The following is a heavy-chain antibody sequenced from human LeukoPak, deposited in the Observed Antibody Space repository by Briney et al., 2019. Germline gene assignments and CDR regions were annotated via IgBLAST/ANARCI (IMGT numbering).Heavy chain of an antibody. CDR1: GFAFSTYT. Sequence: PGGSLRLSCAASGFAFSTYTTNWVRQAPGKGLEWISCINSASSDIYYADSVWGRFTISRDNAKNSLYLQMNSLRAEDTAVYYCAKVGGSSSWYRAFDIWGQGTMVTVSS. CDR2: INSASSDI. D-gene: IGHD6-13*01. CDR3: AKVGGSSSWYRAFDI. V-gene: IGHV3-21*01. J-gene: IGHJ3*02.